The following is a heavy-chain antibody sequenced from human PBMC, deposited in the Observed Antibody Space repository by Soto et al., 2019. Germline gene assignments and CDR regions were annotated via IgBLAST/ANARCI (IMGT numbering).Heavy chain of an antibody. CDR1: GFTFSSYS. Sequence: EVQLVESGGGLVKPGGSLRLSCAASGFTFSSYSMNWVRQAPGKGLEWVSSISSSSSYIYYADSVKGRFTXSXXXAKXXXXXXXXXXXXXXTAXXYXXSWTTEGGLDYWGQGTLVTVSS. CDR3: XSWTTEGGLDY. CDR2: ISSSSSYI. D-gene: IGHD4-17*01. V-gene: IGHV3-21*01. J-gene: IGHJ4*02.